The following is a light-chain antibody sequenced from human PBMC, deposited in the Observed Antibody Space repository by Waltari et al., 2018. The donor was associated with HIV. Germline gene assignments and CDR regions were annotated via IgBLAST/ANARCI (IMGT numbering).Light chain of an antibody. CDR1: QSINRY. V-gene: IGKV1-39*01. CDR2: AAS. J-gene: IGKJ4*01. Sequence: DIQMTQSPSSLSASVGDRVTITCQTSQSINRYLNWYQEKPGKVPKLLIYAASILQDGVSSRFSGSGSGTDFTLTINSLQPEDFATYYCQQSYTTLSFGGGTKVEIK. CDR3: QQSYTTLS.